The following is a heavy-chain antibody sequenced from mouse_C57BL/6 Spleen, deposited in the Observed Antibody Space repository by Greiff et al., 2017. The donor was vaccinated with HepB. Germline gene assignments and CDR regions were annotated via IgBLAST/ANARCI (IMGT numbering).Heavy chain of an antibody. Sequence: DVQLVESGGGLVQPGGSLKLSCAASGFTFSDYYMYWVRQTPEKRLEWVAYISNGGGSTYYPDTVKGRFTISRDNAKNTLYLQMSRLKSEDTAMYYCARRVGWYFDVWGTGTTVTVSS. D-gene: IGHD1-1*01. V-gene: IGHV5-12*01. CDR3: ARRVGWYFDV. CDR2: ISNGGGST. CDR1: GFTFSDYY. J-gene: IGHJ1*03.